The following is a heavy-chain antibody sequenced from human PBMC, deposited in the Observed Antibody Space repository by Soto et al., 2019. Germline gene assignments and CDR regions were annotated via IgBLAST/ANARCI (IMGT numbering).Heavy chain of an antibody. J-gene: IGHJ2*01. CDR3: ASTKYDSSAYYYWYRGL. CDR1: EDTFRNYA. V-gene: IGHV1-69*06. D-gene: IGHD3-22*01. Sequence: QVELVQSGAEVKKPGSSVKVSCQASEDTFRNYAIIWVRQAPGHGLEWMGGIIPIFGTANYAQKFQGRVTITADTSANTVYLELSSLRSEDTAVYYCASTKYDSSAYYYWYRGLWVRGTLVTVSS. CDR2: IIPIFGTA.